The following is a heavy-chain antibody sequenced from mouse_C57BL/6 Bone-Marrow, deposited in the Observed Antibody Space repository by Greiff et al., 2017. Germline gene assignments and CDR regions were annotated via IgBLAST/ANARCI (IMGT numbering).Heavy chain of an antibody. CDR1: GYTFTSYG. Sequence: QVQLKQSGAELARPGASVKLSCKASGYTFTSYGISWVKQRTGQGLEWIGEIYPRSGNTYYNEKFKGKATLTADKSSSTAYMELRSLTSEDSAVYFCARSGVVATSWGQGTTLTVSS. V-gene: IGHV1-81*01. CDR2: IYPRSGNT. J-gene: IGHJ2*01. D-gene: IGHD1-1*01. CDR3: ARSGVVATS.